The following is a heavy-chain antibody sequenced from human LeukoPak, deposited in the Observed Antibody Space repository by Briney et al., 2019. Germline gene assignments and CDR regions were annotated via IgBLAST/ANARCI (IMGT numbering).Heavy chain of an antibody. Sequence: PGGSLRLSCAASGFTFNTYAMSWVRQAPGKGLEWVSAISGSGGSTFYADSVKGRFTISRDNSKNTLYLLVSNLRAEDTAVYYCAKGGYSVYDGNLSLTTDFAYWGQGTLVTVSS. CDR1: GFTFNTYA. CDR2: ISGSGGST. J-gene: IGHJ4*02. D-gene: IGHD5/OR15-5a*01. CDR3: AKGGYSVYDGNLSLTTDFAY. V-gene: IGHV3-23*01.